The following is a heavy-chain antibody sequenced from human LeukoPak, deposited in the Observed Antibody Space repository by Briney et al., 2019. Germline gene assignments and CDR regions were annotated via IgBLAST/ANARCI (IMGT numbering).Heavy chain of an antibody. Sequence: GGSLRLSCAASGFTFSSYSMNWVRQAPGKGLEWVSSISSSSSYIYYADSVKGRFTISRDNAKNSLYLQMNSLRAEDTAVYYCARIWKLGYYGSGSSPWGPFDYWGQGTLVTVSS. V-gene: IGHV3-21*01. CDR3: ARIWKLGYYGSGSSPWGPFDY. CDR2: ISSSSSYI. J-gene: IGHJ4*02. CDR1: GFTFSSYS. D-gene: IGHD3-10*01.